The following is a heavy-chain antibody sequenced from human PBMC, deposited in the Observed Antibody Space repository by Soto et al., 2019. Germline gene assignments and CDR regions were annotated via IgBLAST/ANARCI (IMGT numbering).Heavy chain of an antibody. Sequence: EVQLLESGGGLVQPGESLRLSCAASGFTFSSYAMSWVSQAPGKGLEWVSVISGSDDSTYYADSVKGRFTISRDNSKNTLYLQMNSLRAEDTAVYYCAKSSSSSTFDYWGQGTLVTVSS. V-gene: IGHV3-23*01. CDR1: GFTFSSYA. CDR3: AKSSSSSTFDY. J-gene: IGHJ4*02. D-gene: IGHD6-6*01. CDR2: ISGSDDST.